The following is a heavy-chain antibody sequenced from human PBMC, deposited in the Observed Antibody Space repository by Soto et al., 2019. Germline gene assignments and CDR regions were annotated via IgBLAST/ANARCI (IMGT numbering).Heavy chain of an antibody. V-gene: IGHV4-39*01. Sequence: SETLSLTCTVSGVSISSTNYYWAWIRQPPGKGLEWIGSISYSGSTYQNPSLKSRVTTSVDTSKNQFSLKLSSVTAADTAVYYCARGGSSSSLYRCFDPWGQGPLAPVS. CDR1: GVSISSTNYY. CDR3: ARGGSSSSLYRCFDP. J-gene: IGHJ5*02. CDR2: ISYSGST. D-gene: IGHD6-6*01.